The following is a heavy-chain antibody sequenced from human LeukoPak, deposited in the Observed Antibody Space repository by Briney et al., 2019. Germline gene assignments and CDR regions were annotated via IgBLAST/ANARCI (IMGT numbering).Heavy chain of an antibody. CDR1: GYTFTGYY. J-gene: IGHJ4*02. D-gene: IGHD1-26*01. CDR2: INPNSGGT. Sequence: GASVKVSCKASGYTFTGYYMHWVRQAPGQGLEWMGWINPNSGGTNYAQKFQGRVTMTRDTSISTAYMELSRLRSDDTAVYYCARGQGYGGSYYYFDYWGQGTLVTVSS. V-gene: IGHV1-2*02. CDR3: ARGQGYGGSYYYFDY.